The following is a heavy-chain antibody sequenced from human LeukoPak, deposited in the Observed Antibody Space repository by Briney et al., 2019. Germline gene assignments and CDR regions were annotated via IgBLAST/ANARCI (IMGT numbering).Heavy chain of an antibody. V-gene: IGHV3-30*18. Sequence: GRSLRLSCAASAFTFRTYGMHWVRQAPGKGLEWVAVISYDANNKNYADSEKGRFTISRDNSKNTLYLQMNSLRAEDTAVYYCAKDRHPARTDGYYFDYWGQGTLVTVSS. J-gene: IGHJ4*02. D-gene: IGHD1-14*01. CDR3: AKDRHPARTDGYYFDY. CDR2: ISYDANNK. CDR1: AFTFRTYG.